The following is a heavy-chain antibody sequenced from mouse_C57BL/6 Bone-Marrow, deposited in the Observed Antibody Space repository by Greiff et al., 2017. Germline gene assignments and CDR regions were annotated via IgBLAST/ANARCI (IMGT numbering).Heavy chain of an antibody. CDR2: FHPSNDDT. Sequence: VQLQESGAELVKPGASVKMSCKASGYTFTTYPLEWMKQNHGKSLEWIGNFHPSNDDTKYNEKFKGKATLTVEKSSRTFYLELSRLTSDDSAVYDGARGRGLRYFDYWGQGTTLTGSS. CDR1: GYTFTTYP. V-gene: IGHV1-47*01. D-gene: IGHD2-4*01. CDR3: ARGRGLRYFDY. J-gene: IGHJ2*01.